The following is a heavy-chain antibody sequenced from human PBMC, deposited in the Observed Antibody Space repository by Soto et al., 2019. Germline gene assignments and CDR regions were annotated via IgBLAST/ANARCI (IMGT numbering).Heavy chain of an antibody. CDR3: VGGYYFGDY. D-gene: IGHD3-22*01. CDR2: IPSDGSNK. V-gene: IGHV3-30*03. Sequence: QVQLVESGGGVVQPGRSLRLSCAASGFTFSSYGMHWVRQAPGKGLEWVAVIPSDGSNKYYADPVKGRFTISRDNSKTPLYLQMNSLTAADTAVYYCVGGYYFGDYWGQGTLVTVSS. J-gene: IGHJ4*02. CDR1: GFTFSSYG.